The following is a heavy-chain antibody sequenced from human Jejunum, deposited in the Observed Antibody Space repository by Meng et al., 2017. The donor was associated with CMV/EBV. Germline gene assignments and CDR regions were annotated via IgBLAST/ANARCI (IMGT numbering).Heavy chain of an antibody. CDR3: AREHSGYDDF. J-gene: IGHJ4*02. D-gene: IGHD5-12*01. CDR2: MNPNSGNT. Sequence: CKASGYSFTSYDITWVRQASGQGLEWLGWMNPNSGNTGYAQKFQGRVTMISNTSINTAYMQLSSLTSEDTAICYCAREHSGYDDFWGQGTLVTVSS. CDR1: GYSFTSYD. V-gene: IGHV1-8*01.